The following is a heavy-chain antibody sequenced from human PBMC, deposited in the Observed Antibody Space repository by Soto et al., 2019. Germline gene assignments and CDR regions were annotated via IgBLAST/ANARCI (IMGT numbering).Heavy chain of an antibody. J-gene: IGHJ4*02. Sequence: QVQLQESGPGLVKPSETLSLTCTVSGGSISSYYWSWIRQPPGKGLEWIGYIYYSGSTNNNPSLKTRVTISIDTSKNQFSLKLSSVTAADTAVYYWARRYGASFDYWGQGTLVTVSS. CDR3: ARRYGASFDY. CDR1: GGSISSYY. D-gene: IGHD4-17*01. CDR2: IYYSGST. V-gene: IGHV4-59*01.